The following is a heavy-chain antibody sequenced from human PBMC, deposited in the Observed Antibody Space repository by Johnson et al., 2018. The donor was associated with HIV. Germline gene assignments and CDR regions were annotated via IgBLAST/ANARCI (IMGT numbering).Heavy chain of an antibody. V-gene: IGHV3-9*01. J-gene: IGHJ3*02. CDR3: AKDMGYGGNPGAFDI. D-gene: IGHD4-23*01. Sequence: VQLVESGGGVVQPGRSLRLSCAASGFTFSAYAVHWVRQAPGKGLEWVSGISWNSGSIGYADSVKGRFTISRDNAKNSLYLQMNSLRAEDTALYYCAKDMGYGGNPGAFDIWGQGTMVTVS. CDR1: GFTFSAYA. CDR2: ISWNSGSI.